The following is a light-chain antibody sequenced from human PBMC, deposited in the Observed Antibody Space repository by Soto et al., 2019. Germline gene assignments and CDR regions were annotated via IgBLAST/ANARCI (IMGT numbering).Light chain of an antibody. CDR3: SSYTSSSTRV. J-gene: IGLJ1*01. CDR1: SSDVGSYKL. Sequence: QSVLTQPASVPGSPGQQITISCTGTSSDVGSYKLVSWYQQHPGKVPKLMIYEVSNRTSGVSNRFPGSKSDNTASLTISGLQAEDEADYYCSSYTSSSTRVFGTGTKVTVL. V-gene: IGLV2-14*02. CDR2: EVS.